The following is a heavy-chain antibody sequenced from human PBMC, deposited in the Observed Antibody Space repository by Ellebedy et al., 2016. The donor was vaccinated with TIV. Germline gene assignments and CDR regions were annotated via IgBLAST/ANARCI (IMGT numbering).Heavy chain of an antibody. V-gene: IGHV3-53*01. J-gene: IGHJ3*02. CDR3: ARVQSSAFEI. CDR1: GFSVSSNY. CDR2: IYTGAST. Sequence: PGGSLRLSCAASGFSVSSNYVSWVRQAPGKGLEWISYIYTGASTYNAASVTGRFTISRDNSKITVFLQRNSLRVEDTAVYYCARVQSSAFEIWGQGTMVTVSS.